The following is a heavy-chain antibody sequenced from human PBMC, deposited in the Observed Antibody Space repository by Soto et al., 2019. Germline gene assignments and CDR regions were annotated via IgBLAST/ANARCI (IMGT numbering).Heavy chain of an antibody. CDR3: TTDRGGYDPFDY. Sequence: GGSLRLSCAASGFTFSNAWMIWVRQAPGKGLEWVGRIKSKTDGGTTDYAAPVKGRFTISRDDSKNTLYLQMNSLKTEDTAVYYCTTDRGGYDPFDYWGQGTLVTVSS. CDR1: GFTFSNAW. V-gene: IGHV3-15*01. D-gene: IGHD5-12*01. CDR2: IKSKTDGGTT. J-gene: IGHJ4*02.